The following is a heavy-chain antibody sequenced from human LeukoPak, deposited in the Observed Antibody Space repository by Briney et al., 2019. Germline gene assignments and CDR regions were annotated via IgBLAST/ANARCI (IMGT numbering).Heavy chain of an antibody. CDR2: ISSGSSTI. D-gene: IGHD6-19*01. V-gene: IGHV3-48*01. CDR3: AKDLYGSSGWYTGVHY. J-gene: IGHJ4*02. Sequence: GGSLRLSCAASGFTFSIYSMNWVRQAPGKGLEWVSYISSGSSTIYYADSVKGRFTISRDNAKNSLYLQMNSLRAEDTAVYYCAKDLYGSSGWYTGVHYWGQGTLVTVSS. CDR1: GFTFSIYS.